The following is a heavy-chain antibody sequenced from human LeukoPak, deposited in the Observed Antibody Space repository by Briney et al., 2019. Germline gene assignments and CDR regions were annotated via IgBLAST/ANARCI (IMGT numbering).Heavy chain of an antibody. CDR2: IYYSGST. D-gene: IGHD6-19*01. CDR3: AREAVTPAVAGKRYYFDY. Sequence: PSQTLSLTCTVSGGSISSGDYYWSWIRQPPGKGLEWIGYIYYSGSTNYNPSLKSRVTISVDTSKNQFSLKLSSVTAADTAVYYCAREAVTPAVAGKRYYFDYWGQGTLVTVSS. CDR1: GGSISSGDYY. J-gene: IGHJ4*02. V-gene: IGHV4-61*08.